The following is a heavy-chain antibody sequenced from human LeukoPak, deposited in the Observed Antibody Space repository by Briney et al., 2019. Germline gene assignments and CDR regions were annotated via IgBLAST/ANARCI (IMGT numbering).Heavy chain of an antibody. Sequence: SETLSLTCTASGGSISSYYWSWIRQPAGKGLEWIGRIYTSGSTNYNPSLKSRVTMSIDTSKNQFSLNLTSVTAADTAVYYCAREPTQPSRWFDPWGQGTLVTVSS. V-gene: IGHV4-4*07. CDR2: IYTSGST. CDR1: GGSISSYY. CDR3: AREPTQPSRWFDP. D-gene: IGHD6-13*01. J-gene: IGHJ5*02.